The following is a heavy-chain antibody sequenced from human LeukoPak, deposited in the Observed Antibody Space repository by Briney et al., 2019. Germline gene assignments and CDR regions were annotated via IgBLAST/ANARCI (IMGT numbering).Heavy chain of an antibody. CDR1: GFTFRRYW. J-gene: IGHJ4*02. CDR3: ARGEDIVVVPAAGAYFDY. Sequence: GGSLRLSCAASGFTFRRYWMSWVRQAPGKGLEWVANIKLDGSEKYYVDSVKGRFTISRDNAKNSLYLQMNSLRVEDTAVYYCARGEDIVVVPAAGAYFDYWGQGTLVTVSS. CDR2: IKLDGSEK. V-gene: IGHV3-7*01. D-gene: IGHD2-2*01.